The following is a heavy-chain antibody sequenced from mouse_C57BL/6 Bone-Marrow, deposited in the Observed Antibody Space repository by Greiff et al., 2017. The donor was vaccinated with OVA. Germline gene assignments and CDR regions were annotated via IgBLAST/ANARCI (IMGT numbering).Heavy chain of an antibody. CDR3: ITTVVVEGYFDY. CDR2: IRNKANNHAT. CDR1: GFTFSDAW. V-gene: IGHV6-6*01. J-gene: IGHJ2*01. Sequence: DVHLVESGGGLVQPGGSMKLSCAASGFTFSDAWMDWVRQSPEKGLEWVAEIRNKANNHATYYAESVKGRFTISRDDSKSSVYLQMNSLRAEDTGIYYCITTVVVEGYFDYWGQGTTLTVSS. D-gene: IGHD1-1*01.